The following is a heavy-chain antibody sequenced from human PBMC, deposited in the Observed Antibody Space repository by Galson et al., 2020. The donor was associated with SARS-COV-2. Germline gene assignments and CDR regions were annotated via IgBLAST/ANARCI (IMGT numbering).Heavy chain of an antibody. V-gene: IGHV1-2*02. CDR2: INPKSGGT. CDR3: ARPRYYDVLTGYIVDV. D-gene: IGHD3-9*01. CDR1: GYTFTDNY. Sequence: ASVKVSCTASGYTFTDNYIHWVRQAPGQGLEWMGWINPKSGGTNYAQKFEGRVTMTRDTSITTANMELSRLRADDTAGYYCARPRYYDVLTGYIVDVWGQGTMVTVSS. J-gene: IGHJ6*02.